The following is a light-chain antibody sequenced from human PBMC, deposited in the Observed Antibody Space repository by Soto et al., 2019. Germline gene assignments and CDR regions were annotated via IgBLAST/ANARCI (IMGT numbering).Light chain of an antibody. J-gene: IGKJ2*01. CDR2: GAS. V-gene: IGKV3-15*01. CDR3: QHYNNWPGYT. Sequence: EIVMTQSPATLSVSPGERATLSCRASQSVSSNLAWYQQKPGQAPRLLIYGASTRATGIPARFSGSGSGTEFTLTISSLQSEDFAVDYCQHYNNWPGYTFGQGTKLEIK. CDR1: QSVSSN.